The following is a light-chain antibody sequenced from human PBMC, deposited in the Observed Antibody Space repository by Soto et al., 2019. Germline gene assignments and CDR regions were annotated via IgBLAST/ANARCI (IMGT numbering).Light chain of an antibody. V-gene: IGKV3-20*01. J-gene: IGKJ4*01. CDR3: LQYGTSPPT. CDR1: QTVSSDY. CDR2: GAS. Sequence: EIVLTQSPGTLSLSPGERAALSCRASQTVSSDYLAWYQQKRGQAPRFLMYGASTRSTGIPDRFSGSGSGTDFTLTISRLEPEDSAVYYCLQYGTSPPTCGGGTNVEIK.